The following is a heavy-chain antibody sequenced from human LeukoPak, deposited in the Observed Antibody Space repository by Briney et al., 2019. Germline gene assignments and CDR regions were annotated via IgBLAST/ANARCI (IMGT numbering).Heavy chain of an antibody. CDR3: ARSRLYSSSREWYFDL. Sequence: SVKVSCKASGGTFSSYAISWVRQAPGQGLEWMEGIIPIFGTANYAQKVQGRVTITTDEPTSTAYMELSSLRSEDTPVYYCARSRLYSSSREWYFDLWGRATLVTVYS. CDR2: IIPIFGTA. CDR1: GGTFSSYA. J-gene: IGHJ2*01. D-gene: IGHD6-6*01. V-gene: IGHV1-69*05.